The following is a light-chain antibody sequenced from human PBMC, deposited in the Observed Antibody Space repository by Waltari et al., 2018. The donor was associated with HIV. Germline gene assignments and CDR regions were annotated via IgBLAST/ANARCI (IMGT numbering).Light chain of an antibody. CDR3: QQRVTWPHT. J-gene: IGKJ2*01. V-gene: IGKV3-11*01. Sequence: EIVLTQSPATLSLSPGERASLSCRASQDVDSYLAWYQQRPGQPPRLLIYDASSRATGVPPRFSGGGSGTDFFLTINSLEPEDFAIYFCQQRVTWPHTFGQGT. CDR1: QDVDSY. CDR2: DAS.